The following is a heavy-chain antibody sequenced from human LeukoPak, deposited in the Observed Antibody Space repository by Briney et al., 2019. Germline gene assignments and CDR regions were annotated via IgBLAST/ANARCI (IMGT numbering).Heavy chain of an antibody. CDR2: ISSSSSYT. V-gene: IGHV3-11*03. Sequence: GGSLRLSCAASGFTFSDYYMTWIRQAPGKGLEWVSSISSSSSYTNYADSVKGRFTISRDNAKSSLYLQMNSLRAEDTAVYYCARPAIAAAESYFDYWGQGTLVTVSS. CDR3: ARPAIAAAESYFDY. D-gene: IGHD6-13*01. J-gene: IGHJ4*02. CDR1: GFTFSDYY.